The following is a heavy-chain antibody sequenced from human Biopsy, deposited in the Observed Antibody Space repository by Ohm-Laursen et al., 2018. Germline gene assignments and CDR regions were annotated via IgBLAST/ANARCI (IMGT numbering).Heavy chain of an antibody. CDR3: ARHPTGFWFDP. Sequence: SDTPSLTCTVSGGSISSSTTYYWAWLRQPPGKGLEWIGSIYNTETTFYNPSLKSRVTISFDTSTNQFSLKVSSVTAADTALYFCARHPTGFWFDPWGHGTLVTVSS. CDR2: IYNTETT. J-gene: IGHJ5*02. CDR1: GGSISSSTTYY. V-gene: IGHV4-39*01.